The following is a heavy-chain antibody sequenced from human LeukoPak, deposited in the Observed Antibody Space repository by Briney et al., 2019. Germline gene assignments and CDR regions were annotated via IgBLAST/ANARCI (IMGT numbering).Heavy chain of an antibody. CDR2: IYRSGST. D-gene: IGHD6-13*01. Sequence: SETLSLTCTVSGYSISSGYYWGWIRQPPGKGLEWIGSIYRSGSTYYNPSLKSRVTISVDTSKNQFSLKLSSVTAADTAVYYCARGSSSWSMGYYYYYYYMDVWGKGTTVTVSS. CDR1: GYSISSGYY. J-gene: IGHJ6*03. V-gene: IGHV4-38-2*02. CDR3: ARGSSSWSMGYYYYYYYMDV.